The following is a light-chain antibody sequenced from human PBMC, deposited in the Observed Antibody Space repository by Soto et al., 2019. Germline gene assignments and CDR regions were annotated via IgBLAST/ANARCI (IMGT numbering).Light chain of an antibody. CDR3: VLYMGSGLRV. CDR1: SGSVSTSYY. Sequence: QAVVTQEPSFSVSPGGTVTLTCGLSSGSVSTSYYPSWYQQTPGQAPRTLIYSTNTRSSGVPDRFSGSILGNKAALTITGAQADDDSDYYCVLYMGSGLRVFGGGTKVTVL. V-gene: IGLV8-61*01. J-gene: IGLJ3*02. CDR2: STN.